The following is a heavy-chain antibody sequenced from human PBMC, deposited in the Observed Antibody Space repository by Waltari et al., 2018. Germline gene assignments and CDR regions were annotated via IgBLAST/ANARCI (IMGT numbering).Heavy chain of an antibody. CDR2: INTNTGNP. V-gene: IGHV7-4-1*02. CDR3: ARGIAVAGSNLNYYYGMDV. J-gene: IGHJ6*02. Sequence: QVNLVQSGSELKKPGASVKVSCTASGYPFTRYAMTWVRPAPGQGLEWMVWINTNTGNPTYAQGFTGRFVFSWDTSVSTAYLQISSLKAEDTAVYYCARGIAVAGSNLNYYYGMDVWGQGTTVTVSS. CDR1: GYPFTRYA. D-gene: IGHD6-19*01.